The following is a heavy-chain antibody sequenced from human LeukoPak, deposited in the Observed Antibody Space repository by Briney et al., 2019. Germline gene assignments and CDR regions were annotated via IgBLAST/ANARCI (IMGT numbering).Heavy chain of an antibody. V-gene: IGHV3-53*01. CDR1: GFTVSSDY. J-gene: IGHJ3*02. D-gene: IGHD6-19*01. Sequence: GGSLRLSCAASGFTVSSDYMSWVRQAPGKGLEWVSVIYSGGSTYYADSVKGRFTISRDNSKNTLYLQMNSLRAEDTAVYYCAREDSSGWYGGSYAFDIWGQGTMVTVSS. CDR2: IYSGGST. CDR3: AREDSSGWYGGSYAFDI.